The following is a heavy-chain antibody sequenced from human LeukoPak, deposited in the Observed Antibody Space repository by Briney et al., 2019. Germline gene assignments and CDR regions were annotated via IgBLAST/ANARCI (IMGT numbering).Heavy chain of an antibody. CDR2: IYYSGST. CDR1: GGSISSYY. D-gene: IGHD2/OR15-2a*01. J-gene: IGHJ3*02. V-gene: IGHV4-59*01. Sequence: TSETLSLTCTVSGGSISSYYWSWIRQPPGKGLEWIGYIYYSGSTNYNPSLKSRVTISVDTSKNQFSLKLSSVTAADTAVYYCARYSLRDYLRAFDIWGQGTMVTVSS. CDR3: ARYSLRDYLRAFDI.